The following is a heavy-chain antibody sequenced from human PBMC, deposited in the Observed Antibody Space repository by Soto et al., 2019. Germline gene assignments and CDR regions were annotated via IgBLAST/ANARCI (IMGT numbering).Heavy chain of an antibody. D-gene: IGHD2-21*01. CDR1: GGTFSSFA. J-gene: IGHJ6*02. CDR2: IVPMFAAP. V-gene: IGHV1-69*12. CDR3: ARDRVMRGNAYYYGMDV. Sequence: QVLLVQSGAEVKMPGSSVRVSCKTSGGTFSSFAISWVRLAPGQGLEWMGVIVPMFAAPTYAQKFQGRVSITADESTRTAYMELSRLRSDDTAVYYCARDRVMRGNAYYYGMDVWGQGTTVTVSS.